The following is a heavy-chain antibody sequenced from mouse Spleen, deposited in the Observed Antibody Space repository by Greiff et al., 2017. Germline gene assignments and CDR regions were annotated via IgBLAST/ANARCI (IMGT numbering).Heavy chain of an antibody. CDR3: ARGYPYAMDY. J-gene: IGHJ4*01. D-gene: IGHD2-2*01. CDR1: GFSLTSYG. CDR2: IWSDGST. Sequence: QVQLKESGPGLVAPSQSLSITCTISGFSLTSYGVHWVRQPPGKGLEWLVVIWSDGSTTYNSALKSRLSISKDNSKSQVFLKVNSLQADDTAMYYCARGYPYAMDYWGQGTSVTVSS. V-gene: IGHV2-6-1*01.